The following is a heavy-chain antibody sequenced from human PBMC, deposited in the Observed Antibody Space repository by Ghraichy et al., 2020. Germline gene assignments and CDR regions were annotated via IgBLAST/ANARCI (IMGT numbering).Heavy chain of an antibody. CDR2: ISSSSTI. D-gene: IGHD1-1*01. Sequence: GGSLRLSCAASGFTFSSYSMNWVRQAPGKGLEWVSYISSSSTIYYADSVKGRFTISRDNAKNSLYLQMNSLRDEDTAVYYCTRGGLEPVDYWGQGTLVTVSS. J-gene: IGHJ4*02. V-gene: IGHV3-48*02. CDR1: GFTFSSYS. CDR3: TRGGLEPVDY.